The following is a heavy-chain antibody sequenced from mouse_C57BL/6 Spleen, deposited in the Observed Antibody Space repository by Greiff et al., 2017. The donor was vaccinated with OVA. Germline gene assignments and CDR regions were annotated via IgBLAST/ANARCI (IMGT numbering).Heavy chain of an antibody. CDR1: GYTFTSYW. Sequence: QVQLKQPGAELVKPGASVKMSCKASGYTFTSYWITWVKQRPGQGLEWIGDIYPGSGSTNYNEKFKSKATLTVDTSSSTAYMQLSSLTSEDSAVYYCARNLEGYSNYGDAMDYWGQGTSVTVSS. J-gene: IGHJ4*01. CDR3: ARNLEGYSNYGDAMDY. V-gene: IGHV1-55*01. CDR2: IYPGSGST. D-gene: IGHD2-5*01.